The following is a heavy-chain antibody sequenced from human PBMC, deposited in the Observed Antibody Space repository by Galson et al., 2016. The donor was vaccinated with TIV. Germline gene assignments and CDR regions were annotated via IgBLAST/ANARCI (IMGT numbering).Heavy chain of an antibody. Sequence: SVKASCKASGDTFTSYPFNWVRQAPGQGLEWMGGIIPLFGTANYAQKFQGRVTVTADESTSTVYMELRGLKSEDTAVYYCIRDLGRLREFWGQGTLVTVSS. J-gene: IGHJ4*02. CDR2: IIPLFGTA. CDR3: IRDLGRLREF. V-gene: IGHV1-69*13. CDR1: GDTFTSYP. D-gene: IGHD7-27*01.